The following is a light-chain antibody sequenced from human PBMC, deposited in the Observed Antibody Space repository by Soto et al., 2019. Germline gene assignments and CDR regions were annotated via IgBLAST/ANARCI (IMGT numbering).Light chain of an antibody. CDR2: AAS. Sequence: AIRMTQSPSSFSASTGDRVTITCRASQGISSSLAWYQQKPGKAPKLLIYAASTLQSGVPSRFSGSGSGTDFTLTISCLQSEDFATYYCQQYYSYPRTFGGGTKVEIK. CDR3: QQYYSYPRT. V-gene: IGKV1-8*01. J-gene: IGKJ4*01. CDR1: QGISSS.